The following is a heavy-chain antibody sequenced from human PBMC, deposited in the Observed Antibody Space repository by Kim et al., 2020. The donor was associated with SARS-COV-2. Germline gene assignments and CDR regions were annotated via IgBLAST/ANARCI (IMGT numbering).Heavy chain of an antibody. CDR3: ARDRDYWYFDL. CDR2: INSDGRST. Sequence: GGSLRLSCAASGFSFSSYWMHWVRQAPGKGLVWVSRINSDGRSTSYADSVKGRFTISRDNAKNTLYLQMNSLRAEDTAVYYCARDRDYWYFDLWGRGTLVTVSS. CDR1: GFSFSSYW. J-gene: IGHJ2*01. V-gene: IGHV3-74*01.